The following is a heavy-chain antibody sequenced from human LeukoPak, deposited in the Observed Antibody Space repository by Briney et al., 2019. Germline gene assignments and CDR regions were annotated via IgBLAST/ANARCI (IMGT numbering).Heavy chain of an antibody. V-gene: IGHV3-23*01. J-gene: IGHJ3*02. Sequence: GGSLRLSCAASGFTFNSYAMSWVRRAPGKGLEWVSAIGGSDGSTYYADSVKGRFTISRDNSKNTLYLQMNSLGVEDTAVYYCARERGGDAFDIWGQGTMVTVSS. D-gene: IGHD2-15*01. CDR3: ARERGGDAFDI. CDR2: IGGSDGST. CDR1: GFTFNSYA.